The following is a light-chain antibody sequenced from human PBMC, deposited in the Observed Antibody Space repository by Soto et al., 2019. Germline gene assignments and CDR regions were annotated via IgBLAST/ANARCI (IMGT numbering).Light chain of an antibody. CDR3: QQSYSTPPTT. CDR1: QSISSY. V-gene: IGKV1-39*01. J-gene: IGKJ2*01. Sequence: DIQMTQSPSSPSASVGARVTITCRASQSISSYLIWYQQKPGKAPKLLIYAASSLQSGVPSRFSGSGSGTDFTLTISSLQPEDFATYYCQQSYSTPPTTFGQGTKLEIK. CDR2: AAS.